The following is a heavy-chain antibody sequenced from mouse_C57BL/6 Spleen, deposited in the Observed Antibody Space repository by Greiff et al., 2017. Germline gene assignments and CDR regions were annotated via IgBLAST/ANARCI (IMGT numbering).Heavy chain of an antibody. D-gene: IGHD1-1*01. J-gene: IGHJ3*01. CDR1: GYTFTSYW. V-gene: IGHV1-72*01. Sequence: QVQLQQPGAELVKPGASVKLSCKASGYTFTSYWMHWVKQRPGRGLEWIGRIDPNSGGTKYNEKFKSKATLTVDKPSGTTYMKLSSLTSADSAVYYCARRDYYGDEFAYWGQGTLVTVSA. CDR3: ARRDYYGDEFAY. CDR2: IDPNSGGT.